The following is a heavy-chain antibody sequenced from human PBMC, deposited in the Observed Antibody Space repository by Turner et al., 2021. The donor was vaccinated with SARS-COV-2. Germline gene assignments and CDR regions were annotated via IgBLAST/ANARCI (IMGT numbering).Heavy chain of an antibody. CDR3: ARPTSCGGDCYYFDL. CDR2: IIPLPGIA. CDR1: GGTFSSFI. J-gene: IGHJ2*01. D-gene: IGHD2-21*02. V-gene: IGHV1-69*02. Sequence: QVQLVQSGAEVRKPGSSVKVSWRASGGTFSSFIINWVRQAPGQGLEWMGGIIPLPGIANYAQKFQGRVTVTADTSTSTVYMELSSLRSEDTAVYYCARPTSCGGDCYYFDLWGRGTLVTVSS.